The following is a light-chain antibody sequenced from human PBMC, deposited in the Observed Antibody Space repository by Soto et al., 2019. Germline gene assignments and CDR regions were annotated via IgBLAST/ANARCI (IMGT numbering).Light chain of an antibody. CDR1: QSVSNNY. CDR3: QQYGSSGT. CDR2: GAS. V-gene: IGKV3-20*01. J-gene: IGKJ1*01. Sequence: EIGMTHSPGTLSVSPGDRATLSFRASQSVSNNYLAWYQQTPGQAPRLLIYGASNRATGIPDRFSGSGSGTNFTLTISRLEPEDFAVYYCQQYGSSGTFGQGTKVDIK.